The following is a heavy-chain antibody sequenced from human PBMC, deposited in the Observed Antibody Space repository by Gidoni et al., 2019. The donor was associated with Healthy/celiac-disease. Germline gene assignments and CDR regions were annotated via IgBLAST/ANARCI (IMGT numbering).Heavy chain of an antibody. CDR1: GFTFSSYS. J-gene: IGHJ4*02. D-gene: IGHD3-22*01. CDR3: ARGRYDSSGYYSYYFDY. Sequence: EVQLVESGGGLVQPGGSLRLSCAASGFTFSSYSMNWVRQAPGKGLECVSYISSSSSTIYYADSVKGRFTISRDNAKNSLYLQMNSLRDEDTAVYYCARGRYDSSGYYSYYFDYWGQGTLVTVSS. V-gene: IGHV3-48*02. CDR2: ISSSSSTI.